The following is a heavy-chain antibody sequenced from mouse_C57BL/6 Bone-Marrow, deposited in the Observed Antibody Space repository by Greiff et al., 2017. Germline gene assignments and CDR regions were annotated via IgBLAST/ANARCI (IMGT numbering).Heavy chain of an antibody. D-gene: IGHD2-5*01. J-gene: IGHJ3*01. CDR1: GYTFPSSW. Sequence: VQLQQPGAELVKPGASVKLSCKASGYTFPSSWMHWVKQRPGQGLEWIGMIHPNSGSTNYNEKFKSKATLTVDKSSSTAYMQLSSLTSEDSAVYYCARKRDYSNTWFAYWGQGTLVTVSA. V-gene: IGHV1-64*01. CDR3: ARKRDYSNTWFAY. CDR2: IHPNSGST.